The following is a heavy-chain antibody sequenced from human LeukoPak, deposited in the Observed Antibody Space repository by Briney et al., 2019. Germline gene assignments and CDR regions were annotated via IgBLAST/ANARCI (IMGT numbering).Heavy chain of an antibody. J-gene: IGHJ2*01. CDR3: AGLTTTAWYFDL. CDR2: IYYSGST. D-gene: IGHD1-26*01. V-gene: IGHV4-39*07. CDR1: GGSISSSSYY. Sequence: SETLSLTCTVSGGSISSSSYYWGWIRQPPGKGLEWIGSIYYSGSTYYNPSLKSRVTISVDTSKNQFSLKVSSVTAADTAVYYCAGLTTTAWYFDLWGRGTLVTVSS.